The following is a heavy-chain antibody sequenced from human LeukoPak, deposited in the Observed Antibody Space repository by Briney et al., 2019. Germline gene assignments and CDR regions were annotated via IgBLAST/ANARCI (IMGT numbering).Heavy chain of an antibody. D-gene: IGHD6-19*01. V-gene: IGHV2-70*11. CDR2: IDWDDDK. Sequence: SGPTLVNPTQTLTLTCTFSGFSLSTRGMCVSWIRQPPGKALEWLARIDWDDDKYYSTSLKTRLTISKDTSKNQVVLTMTNMDPVDTATYYCARTPIAVAGTGSADYWGQGTLVTVSS. CDR1: GFSLSTRGMC. J-gene: IGHJ4*02. CDR3: ARTPIAVAGTGSADY.